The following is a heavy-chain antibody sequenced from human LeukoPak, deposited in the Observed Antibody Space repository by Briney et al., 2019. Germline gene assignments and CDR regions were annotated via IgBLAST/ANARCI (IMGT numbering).Heavy chain of an antibody. J-gene: IGHJ5*02. CDR1: GFTFSNYN. D-gene: IGHD3-16*01. V-gene: IGHV4-34*01. Sequence: PGGSLRLSCVASGFTFSNYNMNWIRQSPGRGLEWLGEINGGGRTDYNPFLKSRVTMSVDTSKNQFSLRLTSVTAADTAMYYCARRPYGLIRGIGGPTGHWFDTWGQGILVSVSS. CDR2: INGGGRT. CDR3: ARRPYGLIRGIGGPTGHWFDT.